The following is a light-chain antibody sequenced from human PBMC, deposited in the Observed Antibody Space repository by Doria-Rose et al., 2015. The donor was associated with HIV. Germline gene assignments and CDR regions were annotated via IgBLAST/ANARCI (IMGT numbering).Light chain of an antibody. CDR2: GNT. Sequence: QTVVTQEPSVSGAPGQRVAISCTGSSSNIGAGFDVNWYQQFTGTAPKLLIHGNTNRPSRVPDRFSGSKSGTSASLAISGLRAEDEADYYCQSYDSRLSVYVFGTGTKVTVL. CDR1: SSNIGAGFD. J-gene: IGLJ1*01. V-gene: IGLV1-40*01. CDR3: QSYDSRLSVYV.